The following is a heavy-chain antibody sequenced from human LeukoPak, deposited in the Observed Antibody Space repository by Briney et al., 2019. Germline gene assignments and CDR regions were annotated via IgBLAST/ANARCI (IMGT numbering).Heavy chain of an antibody. CDR2: INHSGST. D-gene: IGHD2-21*01. CDR1: GGSFSGYY. CDR3: ARAVEIYGQIDY. Sequence: PSETLSLTCAVYGGSFSGYYWSWIRQPPGKGLEWIGEINHSGSTNYNPSLKSRVTISVDTSKNQFSLKLSSVTAADTAVYYCARAVEIYGQIDYWGQGTLVTVSS. V-gene: IGHV4-34*01. J-gene: IGHJ4*02.